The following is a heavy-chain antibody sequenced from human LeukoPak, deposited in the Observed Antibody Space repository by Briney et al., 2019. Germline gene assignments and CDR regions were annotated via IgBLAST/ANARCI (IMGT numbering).Heavy chain of an antibody. D-gene: IGHD3-10*01. Sequence: KSSETLSLTCTVSGGSISIYYWSWIRQPPGKGLEWIGYIYYSGSTNYNPSLKSRVTISVDTSKNQFSLKLSSVTAADTAVYYCALSVAGRNWFDPWGQGTLVTVSS. J-gene: IGHJ5*02. CDR2: IYYSGST. CDR3: ALSVAGRNWFDP. V-gene: IGHV4-59*12. CDR1: GGSISIYY.